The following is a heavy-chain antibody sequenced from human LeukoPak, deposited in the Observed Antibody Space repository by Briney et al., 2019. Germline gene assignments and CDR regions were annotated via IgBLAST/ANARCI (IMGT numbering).Heavy chain of an antibody. J-gene: IGHJ4*02. D-gene: IGHD6-6*01. CDR3: ARGTLVGYSSSSGPRHCDY. Sequence: SETLPLTCAVYGGSFSGYYWSWIRQPPGKGLEWIGEINHSGSTNYNPSLKSRVTISVDTSKNQFSLKLSSVTAADTAVYYCARGTLVGYSSSSGPRHCDYWGKGTLVTVSS. CDR2: INHSGST. CDR1: GGSFSGYY. V-gene: IGHV4-34*01.